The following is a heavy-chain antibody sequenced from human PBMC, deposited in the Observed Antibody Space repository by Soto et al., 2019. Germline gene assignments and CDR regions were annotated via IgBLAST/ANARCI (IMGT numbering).Heavy chain of an antibody. D-gene: IGHD3-10*01. J-gene: IGHJ4*02. CDR3: AREGVDYYGSGSYYNSYFDY. Sequence: GASVKVSCKASGGTFSSYAISWVRQAPGQGLEWMGGIIPIFGTANYAQKFQGRVTITADESTSTAYMELSSLRSEDTAVYYCAREGVDYYGSGSYYNSYFDYWGQGTLVTVSS. V-gene: IGHV1-69*13. CDR2: IIPIFGTA. CDR1: GGTFSSYA.